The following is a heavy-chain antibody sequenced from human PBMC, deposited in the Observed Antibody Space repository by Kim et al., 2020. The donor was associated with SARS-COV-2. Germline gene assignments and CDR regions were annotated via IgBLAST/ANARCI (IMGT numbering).Heavy chain of an antibody. CDR1: GYTFTGYY. J-gene: IGHJ4*02. V-gene: IGHV1-2*06. D-gene: IGHD1-26*01. CDR2: INPNSGGT. CDR3: AREGEWELLQFDY. Sequence: ASVKVSCKASGYTFTGYYMHWVRQAPGQGLEWMGRINPNSGGTNYAQKFQGRVTMTRDTSISTVYMELSRLRSDDTAVYYCAREGEWELLQFDYWGQGTLVTVSS.